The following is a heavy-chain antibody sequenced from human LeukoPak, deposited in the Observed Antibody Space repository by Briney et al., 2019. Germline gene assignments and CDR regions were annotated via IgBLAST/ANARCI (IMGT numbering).Heavy chain of an antibody. Sequence: GGSLRLSCAASGFTFSSYWMSWVRQAPGKGLEWVANIKKDGSEKYYVDSVKGRFTISRDNAKNSLYLQMNSLRAEDTAVYYCARGYNWNFPWSNAFDIWGQGTMVTVSS. CDR3: ARGYNWNFPWSNAFDI. CDR1: GFTFSSYW. D-gene: IGHD1-7*01. J-gene: IGHJ3*02. CDR2: IKKDGSEK. V-gene: IGHV3-7*01.